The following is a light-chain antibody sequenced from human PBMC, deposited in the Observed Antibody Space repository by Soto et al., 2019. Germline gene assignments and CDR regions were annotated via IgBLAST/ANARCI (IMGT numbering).Light chain of an antibody. Sequence: QSALTQPPSASGSPGQSVTISCTGTSSDVGGYNYVSWYQQHPGKVPKVMIYEVSKRPSGVPDRFSGSKSGNTASLTVSGLQAEDEADYYCCSYAGSNVIFGGVTKLTVL. CDR2: EVS. CDR3: CSYAGSNVI. CDR1: SSDVGGYNY. V-gene: IGLV2-8*01. J-gene: IGLJ2*01.